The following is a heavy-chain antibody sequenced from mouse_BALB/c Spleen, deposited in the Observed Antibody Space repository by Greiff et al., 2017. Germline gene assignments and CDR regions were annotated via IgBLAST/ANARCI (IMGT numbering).Heavy chain of an antibody. CDR1: GFTFSSYG. CDR2: INSNGGST. CDR3: ARDRGTGKGPAWFAY. Sequence: EVQVVESGGGLVQPGGSLKLSCAASGFTFSSYGMSWVRQTPDKRLELVATINSNGGSTYYPDSVKGRFTISRDNAKNTLYLQMSSLKSEDTAMYYCARDRGTGKGPAWFAYWGQGTLVTVSA. D-gene: IGHD4-1*01. V-gene: IGHV5-6-3*01. J-gene: IGHJ3*01.